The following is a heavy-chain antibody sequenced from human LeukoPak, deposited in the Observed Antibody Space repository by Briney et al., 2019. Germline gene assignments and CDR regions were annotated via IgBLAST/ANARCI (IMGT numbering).Heavy chain of an antibody. D-gene: IGHD2-2*01. J-gene: IGHJ5*02. CDR2: TYYRSAWYN. CDR1: GDSVSSNSVT. V-gene: IGHV6-1*01. Sequence: SQTLSLTCAISGDSVSSNSVTWNWIRQSPSRGLEWLGRTYYRSAWYNDYAVSVRGRITVNPDTSKNQFSLHLNPVTPEDTAVYYCARRLTQYDCFDPWGQGILVTVSS. CDR3: ARRLTQYDCFDP.